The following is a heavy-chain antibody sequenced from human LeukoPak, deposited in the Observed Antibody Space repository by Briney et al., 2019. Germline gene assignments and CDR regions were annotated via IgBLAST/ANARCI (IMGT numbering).Heavy chain of an antibody. D-gene: IGHD3-3*01. Sequence: GGSLRLSCAASGFTFSSYSMNWVRQAPGKGLEWVSSISSSSSYIYYADSVKGRFTISGDNAKNSLYLQMNSLRAEDTAVYYCARVHTYDFWSGYPLDYWGQGTLVTVSS. J-gene: IGHJ4*02. CDR2: ISSSSSYI. CDR3: ARVHTYDFWSGYPLDY. V-gene: IGHV3-21*01. CDR1: GFTFSSYS.